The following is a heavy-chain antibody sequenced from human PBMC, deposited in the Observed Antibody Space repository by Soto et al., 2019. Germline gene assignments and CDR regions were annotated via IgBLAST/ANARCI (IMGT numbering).Heavy chain of an antibody. V-gene: IGHV4-30-4*01. CDR2: IHYSGSI. J-gene: IGHJ6*02. D-gene: IGHD2-21*02. CDR3: AREDDGGDRDYYGLDV. CDR1: GGSISTDNYH. Sequence: QVQLQESGPGLVRPSQTLSLTCTVSGGSISTDNYHWTWIRQTPGKGLEWIGYIHYSGSIPFNPSLLSRVSMSVDTSKNLFSLNLSSVTAADTAVYFCAREDDGGDRDYYGLDVWGQGSTVTVSS.